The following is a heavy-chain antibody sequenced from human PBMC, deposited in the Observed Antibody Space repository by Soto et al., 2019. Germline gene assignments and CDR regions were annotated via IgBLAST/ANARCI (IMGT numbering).Heavy chain of an antibody. V-gene: IGHV3-23*01. Sequence: GVSMRLSFAVCGFTLSSYAMSWVRQAPGKGMEWVSGLSGSGSNTYYADSVKGRFTISRDNSKNTLNLQMNSLRAEDTALYYCAGYDPFDSWGQGTLVTVSS. J-gene: IGHJ4*02. CDR3: AGYDPFDS. CDR1: GFTLSSYA. D-gene: IGHD5-12*01. CDR2: LSGSGSNT.